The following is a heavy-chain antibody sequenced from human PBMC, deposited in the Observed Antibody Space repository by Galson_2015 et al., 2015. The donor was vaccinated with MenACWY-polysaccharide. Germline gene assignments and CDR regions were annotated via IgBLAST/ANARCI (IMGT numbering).Heavy chain of an antibody. CDR1: GYTFNNAW. CDR3: TTGGGSYPLGTGVVFDI. J-gene: IGHJ3*02. CDR2: IRSNTDGGTT. V-gene: IGHV3-15*01. Sequence: SLRLSCAASGYTFNNAWMNWVRQAPGKGLEWIGRIRSNTDGGTTDYAAPAKGRFTISRDDSANTLFLQMNSLETEDTAIYYCTTGGGSYPLGTGVVFDIWAQGT. D-gene: IGHD3-16*01.